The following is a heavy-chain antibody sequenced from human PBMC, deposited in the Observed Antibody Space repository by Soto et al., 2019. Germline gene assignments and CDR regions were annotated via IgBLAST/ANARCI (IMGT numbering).Heavy chain of an antibody. D-gene: IGHD2-21*02. Sequence: SETLSLTCAVSGGSISSYYWSWIRQPPGKGLEWIGYMYNTGSTIYNPSLKRRVTISVDTSKNQFSLKLNSVTAADTAVYYCARDLWGYCGADCYPLDVWGQGTMVTVSS. J-gene: IGHJ6*02. V-gene: IGHV4-59*01. CDR3: ARDLWGYCGADCYPLDV. CDR2: MYNTGST. CDR1: GGSISSYY.